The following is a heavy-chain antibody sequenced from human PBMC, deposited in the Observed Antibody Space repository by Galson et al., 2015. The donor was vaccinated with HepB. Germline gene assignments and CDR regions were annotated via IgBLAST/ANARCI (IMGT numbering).Heavy chain of an antibody. V-gene: IGHV5-51*03. CDR2: IYPGDSDT. Sequence: QSGAEVKKPGESLKIPCKGSGHSFTTHWIGWVRQMPGKGLECMGIIYPGDSDTRYSPSFQSQVTISVDKSITTAYLQWNSLTASDTAMYYCARRACSSTSCGFDFWGQGTLVTVSS. CDR3: ARRACSSTSCGFDF. J-gene: IGHJ4*02. CDR1: GHSFTTHW. D-gene: IGHD2-2*01.